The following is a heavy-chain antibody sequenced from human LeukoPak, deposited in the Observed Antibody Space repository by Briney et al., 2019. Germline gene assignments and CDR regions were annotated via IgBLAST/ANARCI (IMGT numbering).Heavy chain of an antibody. CDR3: VRLFSGTTFYY. V-gene: IGHV1-3*01. J-gene: IGHJ4*02. CDR2: INAGRGNT. Sequence: GASVKVSCKASGYTFTDYSIRWVRRTPGQSLEWMGWINAGRGNTEYSQNFLGRITITRDISATTAYMELSRLISEDTGVYYCVRLFSGTTFYYWGQGTLVAVSS. CDR1: GYTFTDYS. D-gene: IGHD1-1*01.